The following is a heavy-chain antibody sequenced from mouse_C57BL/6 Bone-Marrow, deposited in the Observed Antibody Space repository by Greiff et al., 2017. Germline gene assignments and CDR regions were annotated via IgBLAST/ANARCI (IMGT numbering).Heavy chain of an antibody. V-gene: IGHV1-55*01. CDR1: GYTFTSYW. J-gene: IGHJ4*01. CDR3: ARWLLRDYAMDY. CDR2: IYPGSGST. D-gene: IGHD2-3*01. Sequence: QVQLQQPGAELVKPGASVKMSCKASGYTFTSYWITWVKPRPGQGLEWIGDIYPGSGSTNYNEKFKSKATLTVDTSSSTAYMQLSSLTSEDSAVYYCARWLLRDYAMDYWGQGTSVTVSS.